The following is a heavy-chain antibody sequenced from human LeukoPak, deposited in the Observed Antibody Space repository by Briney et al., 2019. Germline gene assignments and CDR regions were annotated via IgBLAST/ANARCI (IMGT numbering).Heavy chain of an antibody. V-gene: IGHV3-7*03. CDR2: IKHDEREE. D-gene: IGHD4-23*01. Sequence: GGSLRLSCVASGFTFSESWMTWVRQAPGKGLEWVASIKHDEREEYYADSVKGRFSMSRDNGKNSLYLQMNSLRAEDTAIYYCAKDDYGGHYGDSWGQGTLVTVSS. J-gene: IGHJ5*01. CDR3: AKDDYGGHYGDS. CDR1: GFTFSESW.